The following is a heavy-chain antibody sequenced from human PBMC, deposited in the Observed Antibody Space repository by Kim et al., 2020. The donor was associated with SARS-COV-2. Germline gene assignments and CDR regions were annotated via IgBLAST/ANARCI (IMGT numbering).Heavy chain of an antibody. CDR1: GFTFDDYA. D-gene: IGHD3-10*01. V-gene: IGHV3-43*02. Sequence: GGSLRLSCAASGFTFDDYAMHWVRQAPGKGLEWVSLISGDGGSTYYADSVKGRFTISRDNSKNSLYLQMNSLRTEDTALYYCAKDSGTDMVRGRGAYYYYYGMDVWGQGTTVTVSS. CDR2: ISGDGGST. CDR3: AKDSGTDMVRGRGAYYYYYGMDV. J-gene: IGHJ6*02.